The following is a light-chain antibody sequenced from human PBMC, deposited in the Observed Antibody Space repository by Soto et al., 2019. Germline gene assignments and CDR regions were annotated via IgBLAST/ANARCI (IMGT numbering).Light chain of an antibody. J-gene: IGKJ2*01. CDR3: QQYCSSPYT. V-gene: IGKV3D-20*01. CDR2: DAS. CDR1: QSVSSSY. Sequence: EIVLTQSPATLSLSPGERATLSCGASQSVSSSYLAWYQQKPGLAPRLLMYDASSRATGIPDRFSGSGSGTVFTVTISRLEPEDFAVYYCQQYCSSPYTFGQGTKLEIK.